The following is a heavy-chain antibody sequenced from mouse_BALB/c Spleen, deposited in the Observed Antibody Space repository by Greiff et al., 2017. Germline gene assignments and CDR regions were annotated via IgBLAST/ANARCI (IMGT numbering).Heavy chain of an antibody. V-gene: IGHV1-69*02. CDR2: IDPSDSYT. CDR1: GYTFTSYW. D-gene: IGHD1-1*01. CDR3: ARFITTVVADY. Sequence: QVQLQQSGAELVKPGASVKLSCKASGYTFTSYWMHWVKQRPGQGLEWIGEIDPSDSYTNYNQKFKGKATLTVDKSSSTAYMQLSSLTSEDSAVYYCARFITTVVADYWGQGTTLTVSS. J-gene: IGHJ2*01.